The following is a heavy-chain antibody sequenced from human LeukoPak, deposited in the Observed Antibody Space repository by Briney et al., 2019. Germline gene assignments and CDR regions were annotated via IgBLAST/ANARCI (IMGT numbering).Heavy chain of an antibody. CDR1: GFTFSTYW. Sequence: GGSLRLSCAASGFTFSTYWMHWVRQTPGEGLVWVSRINEHGSITDYADSVRDRSTISRDNAKNTLYLHMNSLRAEDTAMYYCARDGGGAGGHWGHGTLVTVSS. D-gene: IGHD3-16*01. V-gene: IGHV3-74*01. CDR3: ARDGGGAGGH. J-gene: IGHJ4*01. CDR2: INEHGSIT.